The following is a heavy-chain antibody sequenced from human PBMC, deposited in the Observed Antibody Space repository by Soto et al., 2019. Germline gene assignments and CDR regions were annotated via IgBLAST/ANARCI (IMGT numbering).Heavy chain of an antibody. Sequence: SETLSLTCNVSGGSVRGYYWSWIRQSPDKGLEWLGRLWIGRMSTTETTTYNPSLKGRVTMSVDTSKNHFSLRLKSVTAADTAIYYCANLRAVAGPLDFWGPGTLVTV. CDR1: GGSVRGYY. V-gene: IGHV4-4*07. J-gene: IGHJ4*02. CDR3: ANLRAVAGPLDF. CDR2: MSTTETT. D-gene: IGHD6-19*01.